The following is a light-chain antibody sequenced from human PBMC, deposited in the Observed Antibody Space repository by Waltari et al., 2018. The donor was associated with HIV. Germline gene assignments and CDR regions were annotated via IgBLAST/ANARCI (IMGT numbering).Light chain of an antibody. J-gene: IGLJ3*02. Sequence: QSVLTQPPSVSGVPGQRVTISCPGSRSNIGAGYFVHWYQQLPGTAPTLLIYSDINRPSGVPDRFSGTKSGNSASLAITGLQAEDEADYYCQSYDRSLSASVFGGGTKLTVL. CDR2: SDI. V-gene: IGLV1-40*01. CDR3: QSYDRSLSASV. CDR1: RSNIGAGYF.